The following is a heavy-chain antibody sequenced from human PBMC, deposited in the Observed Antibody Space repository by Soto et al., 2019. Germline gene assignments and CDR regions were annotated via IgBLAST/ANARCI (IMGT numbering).Heavy chain of an antibody. Sequence: QVQLVQSGAEVKKPGASVRISCKASGYTFTDYYLHWVRQAPGQGLEWMGIMNPSGGVTSYAQKFQGRAAVTRDTSTSTVYMQLSSLRSEDTAVYYCASSEAVPTTTYYYWYIDVWGKGATVTASS. CDR2: MNPSGGVT. J-gene: IGHJ6*03. V-gene: IGHV1-46*03. D-gene: IGHD2-2*01. CDR1: GYTFTDYY. CDR3: ASSEAVPTTTYYYWYIDV.